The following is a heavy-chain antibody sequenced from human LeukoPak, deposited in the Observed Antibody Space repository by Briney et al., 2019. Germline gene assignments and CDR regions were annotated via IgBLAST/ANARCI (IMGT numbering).Heavy chain of an antibody. Sequence: SETLSLTCAVYGGSFNTYYWNWVRRPPGKGLEWIGYIYYSGSGSTNYNPSLKSRVTISVDTSKNQFSLKLSSVTAADTAVYYCARGEYSGSDWGQGTLVTVSS. CDR3: ARGEYSGSD. D-gene: IGHD1-1*01. V-gene: IGHV4-59*13. CDR2: IYYSGSGST. CDR1: GGSFNTYY. J-gene: IGHJ4*02.